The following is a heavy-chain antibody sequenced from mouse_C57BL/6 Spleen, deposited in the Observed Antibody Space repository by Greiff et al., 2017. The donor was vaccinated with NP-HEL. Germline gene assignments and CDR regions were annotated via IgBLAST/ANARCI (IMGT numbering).Heavy chain of an antibody. Sequence: VQLQQPGAELVRPGSSVKLSCKASGYTFTSYWMDWVKQRPGQGLEWIGNIYPSDSETHYNQKFKDKATLTVDKSSSTAYMQLSSLTSEDSAVYYCAREVALYYYAMDYWGQGTSVTVSS. CDR2: IYPSDSET. CDR3: AREVALYYYAMDY. CDR1: GYTFTSYW. J-gene: IGHJ4*01. V-gene: IGHV1-61*01. D-gene: IGHD1-1*01.